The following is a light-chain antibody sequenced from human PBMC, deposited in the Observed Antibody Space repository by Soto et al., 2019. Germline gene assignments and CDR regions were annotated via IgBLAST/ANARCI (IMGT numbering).Light chain of an antibody. J-gene: IGKJ1*01. CDR3: HHFGSLPET. Sequence: EVVLTQSPATLSLSPGERVTPSSRASQSVASSYLAWYQQKPGRAPRLLFYSASSRATGIPDRFSGSGSGTDFTLTISRLEPEDFAVYYCHHFGSLPETFGQGTNVE. CDR1: QSVASSY. V-gene: IGKV3-20*01. CDR2: SAS.